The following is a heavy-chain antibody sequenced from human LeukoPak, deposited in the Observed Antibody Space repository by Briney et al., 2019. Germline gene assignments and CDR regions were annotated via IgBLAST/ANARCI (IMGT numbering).Heavy chain of an antibody. Sequence: PSETLSLTCGVSGYSISSGYYWGWIRQPPGKGLEWIATISHTEISSVYNASLKSRVSMSVDTSNNQFSLRLTSVTAADTALYYCARLSNAAHADYWGRGTLVTVS. CDR3: ARLSNAAHADY. CDR1: GYSISSGYY. J-gene: IGHJ4*02. V-gene: IGHV4-38-2*01. D-gene: IGHD2-15*01. CDR2: ISHTEISS.